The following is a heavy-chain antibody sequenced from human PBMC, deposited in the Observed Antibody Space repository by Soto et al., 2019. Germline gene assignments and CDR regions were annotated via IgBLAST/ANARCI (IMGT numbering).Heavy chain of an antibody. V-gene: IGHV1-18*01. CDR3: ARSIVVVTAADY. CDR1: GYTFTNFG. Sequence: ASVKVSCKASGYTFTNFGISWVRQAPGQGLEWMGWISAYNGNTNYAQKFQGRVTITRDTSASTAYMELSSLRSEDTAVYYCARSIVVVTAADYWGKGPLVTVSS. CDR2: ISAYNGNT. D-gene: IGHD2-21*02. J-gene: IGHJ4*02.